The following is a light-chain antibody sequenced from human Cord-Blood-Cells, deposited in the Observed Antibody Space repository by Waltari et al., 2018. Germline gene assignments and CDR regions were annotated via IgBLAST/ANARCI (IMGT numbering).Light chain of an antibody. CDR2: DVS. CDR3: SSYTSSSTYV. V-gene: IGLV2-14*03. Sequence: QSALTQPASVSGSPGQSITISCTGTSSDVGGYKYVSWYQQNPGKAPKLMIYDVSNRPSGVSNRFSVSKSGNTASLTISGLQAEDEADYYCSSYTSSSTYVFGTGTKVTVL. CDR1: SSDVGGYKY. J-gene: IGLJ1*01.